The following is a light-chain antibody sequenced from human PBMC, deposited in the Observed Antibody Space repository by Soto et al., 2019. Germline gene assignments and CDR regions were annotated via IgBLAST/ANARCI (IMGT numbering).Light chain of an antibody. CDR1: ESLLHSDGKTY. CDR3: FQATQYPPYT. J-gene: IGKJ2*01. V-gene: IGKV2-24*01. Sequence: DIVLTQTPLSSPVTLGQPASISCRSSESLLHSDGKTYLSWLQQRPGQPPRLLIYKVSNRLSGVPDRYSGRGAGTDFTLKISRVEADDVGVYYCFQATQYPPYTFGQGTKLEIE. CDR2: KVS.